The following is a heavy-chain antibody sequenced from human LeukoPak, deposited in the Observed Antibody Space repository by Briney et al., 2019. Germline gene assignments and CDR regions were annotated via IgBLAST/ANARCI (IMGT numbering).Heavy chain of an antibody. J-gene: IGHJ4*02. Sequence: GGSLRLSCAASGFTFSSYGMHWVRQAPGKGLEWVAFIRYDGSNKYYADSVKGRFTISRDNSKNTLYLQMNSLRAEDTAVYYFAKDDVGATYFDYWGQGTLVTVSS. CDR2: IRYDGSNK. D-gene: IGHD1-26*01. CDR3: AKDDVGATYFDY. V-gene: IGHV3-30*02. CDR1: GFTFSSYG.